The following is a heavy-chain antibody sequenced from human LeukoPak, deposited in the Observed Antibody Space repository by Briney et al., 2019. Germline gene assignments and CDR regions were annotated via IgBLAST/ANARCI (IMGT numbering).Heavy chain of an antibody. D-gene: IGHD3-22*01. Sequence: GGSLRLSCAASGFTFSRYDMHWVRQAPGKGLEWVAVISYDGSNKNYADSVKGRFTISRDNSKNTLYLQMNSLRAEDTAVYYCASLVVIPFDYWGQGTLVTVSS. CDR2: ISYDGSNK. CDR1: GFTFSRYD. CDR3: ASLVVIPFDY. V-gene: IGHV3-30*03. J-gene: IGHJ4*02.